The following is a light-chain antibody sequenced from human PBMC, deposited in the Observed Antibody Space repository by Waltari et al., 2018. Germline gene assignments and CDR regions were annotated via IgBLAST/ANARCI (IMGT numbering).Light chain of an antibody. Sequence: DIQMTQSPSSLSASVGDRVTITCRASQSITTYLNWYQQKPGKAPKVLIYATSSLMSGVPSRFSGSGSVTDFTLTISSLQPEDFATYYCQQSFSTPYTFGQGTKLGIK. J-gene: IGKJ2*01. CDR1: QSITTY. V-gene: IGKV1-39*01. CDR2: ATS. CDR3: QQSFSTPYT.